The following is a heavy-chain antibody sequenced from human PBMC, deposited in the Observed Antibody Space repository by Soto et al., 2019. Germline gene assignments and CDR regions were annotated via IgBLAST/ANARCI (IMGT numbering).Heavy chain of an antibody. Sequence: QLQESGPGLVTPSETLSLTCKVSGDSVTTGSYYWTLMRQPPGKGLEWIGYIYYSGSTYYNPSLECRATMFVDKSGRHVSLNVTSVTADDTGVYYCARGDYAIDSLGRGTLVTVSS. D-gene: IGHD4-17*01. CDR3: ARGDYAIDS. CDR2: IYYSGST. CDR1: GDSVTTGSYY. V-gene: IGHV4-61*03. J-gene: IGHJ4*02.